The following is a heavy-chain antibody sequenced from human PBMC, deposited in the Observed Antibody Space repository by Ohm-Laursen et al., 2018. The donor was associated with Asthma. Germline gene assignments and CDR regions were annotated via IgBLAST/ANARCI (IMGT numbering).Heavy chain of an antibody. CDR2: IIPIFGTA. J-gene: IGHJ6*02. CDR1: GGTFSSYA. Sequence: SVKVSCKASGGTFSSYAISWVRQAPGQGLEWMGGIIPIFGTANHAQKFQGRVTITADESTSTAYMELSSLRSEDTAVYYCARVLPNCGGDCYSAYYYYGMDVWGQGTTVTVSS. D-gene: IGHD2-21*01. V-gene: IGHV1-69*13. CDR3: ARVLPNCGGDCYSAYYYYGMDV.